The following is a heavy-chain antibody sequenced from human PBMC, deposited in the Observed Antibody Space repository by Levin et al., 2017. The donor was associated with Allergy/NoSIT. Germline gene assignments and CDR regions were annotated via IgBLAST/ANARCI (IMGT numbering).Heavy chain of an antibody. CDR1: GFTFNKYG. CDR2: IGGSGIDA. CDR3: AKDPMWDRYNFDMDV. J-gene: IGHJ6*02. Sequence: GGSLRLSCTASGFTFNKYGLTWVRQAPGKGLEWVASIGGSGIDANYADSVRGRFTITRDMNMIFLQMIRLRVEDTAVYYCAKDPMWDRYNFDMDVWGQGTSVIVSS. D-gene: IGHD1-26*01. V-gene: IGHV3-23*01.